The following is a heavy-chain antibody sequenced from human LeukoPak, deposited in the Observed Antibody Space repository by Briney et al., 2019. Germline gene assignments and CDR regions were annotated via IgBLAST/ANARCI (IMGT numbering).Heavy chain of an antibody. D-gene: IGHD1-1*01. CDR3: ATRTTGTTDALDI. J-gene: IGHJ3*02. CDR2: FDPEDGET. CDR1: GCTLTELP. Sequence: ASVKGSFKVFGCTLTELPIHWVRQAPGKGGGGVGGFDPEDGETTYSQKFQGRVTITEDTSTDTAHMEVSGLRSEDTAVYYCATRTTGTTDALDIWGQGTMVTVSS. V-gene: IGHV1-24*01.